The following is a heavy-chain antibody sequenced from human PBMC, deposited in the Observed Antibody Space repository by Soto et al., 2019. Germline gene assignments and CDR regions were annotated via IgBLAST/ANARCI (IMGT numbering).Heavy chain of an antibody. CDR1: GFTFSSYS. V-gene: IGHV3-48*02. D-gene: IGHD3-3*01. CDR3: ARDHRPYYDFWSGYGWFDP. Sequence: PGGSLRLSCAASGFTFSSYSMNWVRQAPGKGLEWVSYISSSSSTIYYADSVKGRFTISRDNAKNSLYLQMNSLRDEDTAVNYCARDHRPYYDFWSGYGWFDPWGQGTLVTVSS. J-gene: IGHJ5*02. CDR2: ISSSSSTI.